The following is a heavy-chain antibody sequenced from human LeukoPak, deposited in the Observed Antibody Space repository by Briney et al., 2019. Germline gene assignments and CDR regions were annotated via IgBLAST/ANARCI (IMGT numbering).Heavy chain of an antibody. V-gene: IGHV3-23*01. CDR3: AKGSDWNYVGGDGSIDY. J-gene: IGHJ4*02. Sequence: GGSLRLSCAASGFTFSSYAMSWVRQAPGKGLEWVSAISGSGGSTYYADSVKGRFTISRDNSKNTLYLQMNSLRAEDTAVYYCAKGSDWNYVGGDGSIDYWGQGTLVTVSS. CDR1: GFTFSSYA. D-gene: IGHD1-7*01. CDR2: ISGSGGST.